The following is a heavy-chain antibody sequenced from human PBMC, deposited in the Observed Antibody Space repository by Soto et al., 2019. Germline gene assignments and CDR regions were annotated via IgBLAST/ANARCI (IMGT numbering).Heavy chain of an antibody. CDR2: VFSSVSA. J-gene: IGHJ4*02. V-gene: IGHV4-4*07. D-gene: IGHD2-21*02. Sequence: TLSLTCIVSGVSVRSYTWSWVRQPANKGLEWIGRVFSSVSATYNPSLKSRVTITMDTPENRISLKLDSVTAADAGVYYCARDGMTTGDTWGPGTAVTV. CDR1: GVSVRSYT. CDR3: ARDGMTTGDT.